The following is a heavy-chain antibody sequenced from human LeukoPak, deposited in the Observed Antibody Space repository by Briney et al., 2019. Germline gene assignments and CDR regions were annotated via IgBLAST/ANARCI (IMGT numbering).Heavy chain of an antibody. CDR3: ARLSDTPAYYYSSGYYHIRY. J-gene: IGHJ4*02. V-gene: IGHV1-8*01. CDR2: MNPDTGNT. D-gene: IGHD3-22*01. CDR1: GYTFSAYD. Sequence: ASVKVSCKASGYTFSAYDINWVRQGAGQGLEWIGWMNPDTGNTGCAQKFQGRVTMTRDTSKSTAYMELNSLSSEDTAVYYCARLSDTPAYYYSSGYYHIRYWGQGTLLTVSS.